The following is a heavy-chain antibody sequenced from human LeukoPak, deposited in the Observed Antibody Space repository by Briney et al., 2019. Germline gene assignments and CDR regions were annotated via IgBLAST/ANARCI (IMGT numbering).Heavy chain of an antibody. Sequence: PSETLSLTCAVYGGSFSGYYWSWIRQPPGKGLEWIGEINHSGSTNYNPSLKSRVTISVDTSKNQFSLKLSSVTTADTAVYYCARERYSGYADWGQGTLVTASS. D-gene: IGHD5-12*01. CDR1: GGSFSGYY. CDR3: ARERYSGYAD. CDR2: INHSGST. J-gene: IGHJ4*02. V-gene: IGHV4-34*01.